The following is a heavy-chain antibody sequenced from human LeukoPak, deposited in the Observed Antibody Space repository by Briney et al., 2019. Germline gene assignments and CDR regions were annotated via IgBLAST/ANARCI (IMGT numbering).Heavy chain of an antibody. CDR1: GIVVSTNY. Sequence: GGSLRLSCAASGIVVSTNYMSWVRQAPGKGLEWVSIIYSGGTTYYAESVKGRFTISRDNSENTLYLQMNSLRAEDTAVYYCVYDSSGAWYFDYWGQGTLVTVSS. CDR3: VYDSSGAWYFDY. D-gene: IGHD3-22*01. V-gene: IGHV3-53*01. J-gene: IGHJ4*02. CDR2: IYSGGTT.